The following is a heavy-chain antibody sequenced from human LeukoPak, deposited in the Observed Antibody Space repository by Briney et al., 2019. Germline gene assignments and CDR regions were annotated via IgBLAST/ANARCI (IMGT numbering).Heavy chain of an antibody. J-gene: IGHJ4*02. D-gene: IGHD5-12*01. CDR3: ARGYSGYDFVDY. CDR2: INPNSGGT. CDR1: GYTFTGYY. Sequence: ASVKVSCKASGYTFTGYYMHWVRQAPGQGLEWMGWINPNSGGTNYAQKFQGRVTMTRDTSISTACMELSRLRSDDTAVYYCARGYSGYDFVDYWGQGTLVTVSP. V-gene: IGHV1-2*02.